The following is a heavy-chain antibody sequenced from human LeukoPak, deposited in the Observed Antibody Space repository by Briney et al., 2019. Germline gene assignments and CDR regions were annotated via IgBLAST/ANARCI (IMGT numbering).Heavy chain of an antibody. Sequence: SQTLSLTCTVSGGSISSGSYYWSWIRQPAGKGLEWIGRIYTSGSTNYNPSLKSRVTISVDTSKNQFSLKLSSVTAADTAVYYCARDDFWSGYGDYWGQGTLVPVSP. CDR1: GGSISSGSYY. CDR2: IYTSGST. V-gene: IGHV4-61*02. CDR3: ARDDFWSGYGDY. D-gene: IGHD3/OR15-3a*01. J-gene: IGHJ4*02.